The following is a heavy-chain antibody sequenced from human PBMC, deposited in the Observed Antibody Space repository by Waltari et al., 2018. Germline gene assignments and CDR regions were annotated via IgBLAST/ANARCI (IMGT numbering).Heavy chain of an antibody. J-gene: IGHJ4*02. Sequence: EVQLLESGGGLVQPGGSLRLSCAASGFTFTNYARTWVRQPPGKGLEWVSIISGSGGTTHYADSVKGRFTISRDNSRNTLSLQMNSLRAEDTAVYYCAKGAIAVAGKTRAVDYWGQGTLVTVAS. D-gene: IGHD6-19*01. CDR2: ISGSGGTT. V-gene: IGHV3-23*01. CDR1: GFTFTNYA. CDR3: AKGAIAVAGKTRAVDY.